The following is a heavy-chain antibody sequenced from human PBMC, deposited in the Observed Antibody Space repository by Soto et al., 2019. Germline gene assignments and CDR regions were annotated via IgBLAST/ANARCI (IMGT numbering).Heavy chain of an antibody. CDR1: GGTISSHA. CDR2: IIPILGTT. D-gene: IGHD3-10*01. V-gene: IGHV1-69*01. J-gene: IGHJ6*02. Sequence: QVQLVQSGAEVKKPGSSVKLSCKASGGTISSHAISWVRQAPGQGLEWMGGIIPILGTTNYAQKFQGRVTITADESMSTVYMELSSLRFEGTAVHYCVSDRGPYDNGMDVWGQGTTVTVS. CDR3: VSDRGPYDNGMDV.